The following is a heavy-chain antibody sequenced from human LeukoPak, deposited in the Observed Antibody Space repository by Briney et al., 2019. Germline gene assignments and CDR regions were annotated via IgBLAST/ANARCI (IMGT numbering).Heavy chain of an antibody. CDR2: IWYDGSNK. J-gene: IGHJ4*02. CDR1: GFTFSSCG. V-gene: IGHV3-33*01. CDR3: ARGDLYGDYVILN. Sequence: PGRSLRLSCAASGFTFSSCGMHWVRQAPGKGLEWVAVIWYDGSNKYYADSVKGRFTISRDSSKNTLYLQMNSLRVEDTAVYYCARGDLYGDYVILNWGQGTLVTVSS. D-gene: IGHD4-17*01.